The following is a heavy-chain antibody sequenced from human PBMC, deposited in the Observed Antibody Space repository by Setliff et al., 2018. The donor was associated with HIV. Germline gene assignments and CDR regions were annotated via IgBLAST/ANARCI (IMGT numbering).Heavy chain of an antibody. Sequence: LSLTCAVYNGSFSGYYWTWIRQPPGKGLEWIGEINHSGSTNYSPSLKGRVTISVDASRNQFSLRLSSVTAADTAVYYCAAWGPRYSYAPYFFDSWGQGTLVTVSS. D-gene: IGHD5-18*01. V-gene: IGHV4-34*01. CDR1: NGSFSGYY. CDR3: AAWGPRYSYAPYFFDS. CDR2: INHSGST. J-gene: IGHJ4*02.